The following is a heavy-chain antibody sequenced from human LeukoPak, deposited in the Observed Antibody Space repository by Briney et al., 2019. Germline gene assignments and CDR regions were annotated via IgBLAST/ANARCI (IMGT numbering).Heavy chain of an antibody. J-gene: IGHJ6*02. V-gene: IGHV1-2*02. Sequence: ASVKVFCKASGYTFTGYYMHWVRQAPGQGLEWMGWINPNSGGTNYAQKFQGRVTMTRDTSISTAYMELSRLRSDDTAVYYCARGDQYDSSGEYYYYGMDVWGQGTTVTVSS. CDR1: GYTFTGYY. CDR3: ARGDQYDSSGEYYYYGMDV. D-gene: IGHD3-22*01. CDR2: INPNSGGT.